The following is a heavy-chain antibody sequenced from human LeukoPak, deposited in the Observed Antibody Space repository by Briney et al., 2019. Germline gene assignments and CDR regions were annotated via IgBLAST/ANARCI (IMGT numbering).Heavy chain of an antibody. CDR3: ARGNYYMDV. V-gene: IGHV3-53*01. CDR1: GFTFSSYS. CDR2: IYSGGST. J-gene: IGHJ6*03. Sequence: GGSLRLSCAASGFTFSSYSMNWVRQAPGKGLEWVSVIYSGGSTYYADSVKGRFTISRDNSKNTLYLQMNSLRAEDTAVYYCARGNYYMDVWGKGTTVTVSS.